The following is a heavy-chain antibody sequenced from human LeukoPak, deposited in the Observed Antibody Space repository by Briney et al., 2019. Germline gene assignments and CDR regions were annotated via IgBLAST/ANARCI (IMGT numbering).Heavy chain of an antibody. CDR1: GFXFSIYG. V-gene: IGHV3-23*01. CDR3: ARRSDYGGNGNYFDY. Sequence: GGSLRLSCAASGFXFSIYGMSWVRQAPGKGLEWVSSISGRDSNTYYADSVEGRFIISRDNSRNTLYLQMNSLRAEDTAVYYCARRSDYGGNGNYFDYWGQGTPVTVSS. D-gene: IGHD4-23*01. J-gene: IGHJ4*02. CDR2: ISGRDSNT.